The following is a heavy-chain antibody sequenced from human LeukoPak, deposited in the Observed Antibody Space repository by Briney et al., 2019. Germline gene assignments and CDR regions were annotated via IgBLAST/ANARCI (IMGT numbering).Heavy chain of an antibody. Sequence: GGSLRLSCAASGFTVSSNYMSWVRQAPGKGLEWVSVIYSGGSTYYADSVKGRFTISRDNSKNTLYLQMNSLRAEDTAVYYCARCYSSGYSYYYYYMDVWGKGTTVTISS. D-gene: IGHD3-22*01. CDR3: ARCYSSGYSYYYYYMDV. CDR1: GFTVSSNY. J-gene: IGHJ6*03. V-gene: IGHV3-66*01. CDR2: IYSGGST.